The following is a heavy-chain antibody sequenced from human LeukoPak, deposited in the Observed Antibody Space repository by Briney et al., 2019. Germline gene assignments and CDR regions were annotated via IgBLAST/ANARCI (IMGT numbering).Heavy chain of an antibody. D-gene: IGHD3-22*01. V-gene: IGHV3-48*01. CDR2: ISSSSNTI. CDR3: ARVPAYYYDSSGYGDV. CDR1: GFTFSSYS. Sequence: GGSLRLSCAASGFTFSSYSMNWVRQAPGKGLEWVSDISSSSNTIYYADSVKGRFTISRDNAKNSLYLQMNSLRAEDTAVYYCARVPAYYYDSSGYGDVWGKGTTVTVSS. J-gene: IGHJ6*04.